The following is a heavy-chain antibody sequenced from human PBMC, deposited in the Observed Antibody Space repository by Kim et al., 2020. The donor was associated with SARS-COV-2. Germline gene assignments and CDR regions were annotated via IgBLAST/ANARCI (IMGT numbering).Heavy chain of an antibody. Sequence: SETLSLTCTVSGGSISSGGYYWSWIRQHPGKGLEWIGYIYYSGSTYYNPSLKSRVTISVDTSKYQFSLKLSSVTAADTAVYYCARTAGTTYYYMDVWGKGTTVTVSS. D-gene: IGHD6-13*01. CDR1: GGSISSGGYY. V-gene: IGHV4-31*03. CDR2: IYYSGST. CDR3: ARTAGTTYYYMDV. J-gene: IGHJ6*03.